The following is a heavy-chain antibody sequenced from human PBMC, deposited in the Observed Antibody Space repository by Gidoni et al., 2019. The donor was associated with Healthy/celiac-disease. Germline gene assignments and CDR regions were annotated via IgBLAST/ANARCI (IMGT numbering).Heavy chain of an antibody. Sequence: EVQLVESGGGLVQPGRSLRLSCAASGFTFDAYAMHWGRQAPGKGLEWVSGISWNSGSIGYADSVKGRFTISRDNAKNSLYLQMNSLRAEDTALYYCARLYYYDSSGYSSNFDYWGQGTLVTVSS. D-gene: IGHD3-22*01. CDR3: ARLYYYDSSGYSSNFDY. V-gene: IGHV3-9*01. J-gene: IGHJ4*02. CDR1: GFTFDAYA. CDR2: ISWNSGSI.